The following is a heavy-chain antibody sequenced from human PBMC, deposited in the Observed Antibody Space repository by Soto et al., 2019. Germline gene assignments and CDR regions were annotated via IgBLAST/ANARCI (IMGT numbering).Heavy chain of an antibody. V-gene: IGHV3-15*01. CDR3: TTSDTYYYDSSGYYYDY. CDR1: GFTFSNAW. D-gene: IGHD3-22*01. J-gene: IGHJ4*02. CDR2: IKSKTDGGTT. Sequence: GGSLRLSCAASGFTFSNAWMSWVRQAPGKGLEWVGRIKSKTDGGTTDYAAPVKGRFTISRDDSKNTLYLQMNSLKTEDTAVYYCTTSDTYYYDSSGYYYDYWGQGTLVTVSS.